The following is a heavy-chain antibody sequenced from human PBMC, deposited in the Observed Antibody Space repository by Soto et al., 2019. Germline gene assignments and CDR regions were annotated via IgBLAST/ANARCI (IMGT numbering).Heavy chain of an antibody. CDR3: AREGYDSSGYDLRGDESHNWFDP. J-gene: IGHJ5*02. V-gene: IGHV4-38-2*02. Sequence: PSETLSLTCAVSGYSISSGYYWGWIRQPPGKGLEWIGSIYHSGSTYYNPSLKSRVTISVDTSKNQFSLKLSSVTAADTAVYYCAREGYDSSGYDLRGDESHNWFDPWGQGTLVTVSS. CDR2: IYHSGST. CDR1: GYSISSGYY. D-gene: IGHD3-22*01.